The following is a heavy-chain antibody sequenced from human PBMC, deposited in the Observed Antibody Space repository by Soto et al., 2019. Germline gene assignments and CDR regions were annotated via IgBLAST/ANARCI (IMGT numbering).Heavy chain of an antibody. D-gene: IGHD1-1*01. J-gene: IGHJ4*02. CDR3: AKDASITTTYLAH. CDR2: ISWNSGNI. V-gene: IGHV3-9*01. CDR1: GFTFDDYA. Sequence: EVQLVESGGGLVQPGRSLRLSCAASGFTFDDYAMHWVRPAPGKGLEWVSSISWNSGNIDYADSVKGRFTVSRDNAKNSLYLQMNSLRSEDTTMYYCAKDASITTTYLAHWGQGTLVTVSA.